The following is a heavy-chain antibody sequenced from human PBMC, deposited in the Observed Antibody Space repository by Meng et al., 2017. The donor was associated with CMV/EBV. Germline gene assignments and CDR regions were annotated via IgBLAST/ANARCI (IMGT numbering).Heavy chain of an antibody. J-gene: IGHJ5*02. CDR1: GGSISSRSYN. D-gene: IGHD6-13*01. V-gene: IGHV4-39*01. Sequence: SETLSLTCTVSGGSISSRSYNWGWIRQPPGKGLEWVGSVYYDGSTYYNSSLKSRVTTLVDTSKNQFSLKLSSVTAADTAVYYCARVIAAAGEHHGPWGQGTLVTVSS. CDR3: ARVIAAAGEHHGP. CDR2: VYYDGST.